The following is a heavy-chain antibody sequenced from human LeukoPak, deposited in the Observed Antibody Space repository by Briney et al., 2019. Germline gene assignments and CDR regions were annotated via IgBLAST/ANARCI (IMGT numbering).Heavy chain of an antibody. D-gene: IGHD2-2*03. CDR2: INHSGST. V-gene: IGHV4-34*01. CDR1: GGSFSGYY. CDR3: ARDKKNGYFDP. J-gene: IGHJ5*02. Sequence: PSETLSLTCAVYGGSFSGYYWSWIRQPPGKGLEWIGEINHSGSTNYNPSLKSRVTISVDTSKNQFSLKLSSVTAADTAVYYCARDKKNGYFDPWGQGTLVTVSS.